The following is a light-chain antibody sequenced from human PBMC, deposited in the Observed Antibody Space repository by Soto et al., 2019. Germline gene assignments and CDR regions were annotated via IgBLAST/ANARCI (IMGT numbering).Light chain of an antibody. CDR1: QSVSSSY. CDR3: QQRSNWPWT. CDR2: DAS. V-gene: IGKV3-11*01. Sequence: ETVLTQSPGTLSLSPGERATHSCRASQSVSSSYLAWYQQKPGQAPRLLIYDASNRATGIPARFSGSGSGTDFTLTISSLEPEDFAVYYCQQRSNWPWTFGQGTKVDIK. J-gene: IGKJ1*01.